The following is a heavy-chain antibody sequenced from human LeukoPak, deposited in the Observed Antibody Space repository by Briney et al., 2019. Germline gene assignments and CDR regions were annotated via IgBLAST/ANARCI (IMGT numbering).Heavy chain of an antibody. J-gene: IGHJ5*01. Sequence: GGSLLLSCAASGFSLNAYSLTWVRQAPGKGLEWVSSISSTSAYIHYAESVKGRFTISRDNIDNVVYLQMNSLRVEDTAVYFCARVAVAGPTGWFDSWGQGTLVTVSS. CDR3: ARVAVAGPTGWFDS. CDR1: GFSLNAYS. V-gene: IGHV3-21*01. CDR2: ISSTSAYI. D-gene: IGHD6-19*01.